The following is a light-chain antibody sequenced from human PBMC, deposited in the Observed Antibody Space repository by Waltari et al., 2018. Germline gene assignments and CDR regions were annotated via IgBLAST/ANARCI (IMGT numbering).Light chain of an antibody. Sequence: DIVMTQSPDSLTVSLGERATINCKSSQSVLYSSNKKHYLAWYQQKPGQPPKLLIYWASTRESGVPDRFSGSGSGTDFTLTITRLQAEDVAVDYCQQCYSDPVTFGGGTTVEIK. V-gene: IGKV4-1*01. J-gene: IGKJ4*01. CDR1: QSVLYSSNKKHY. CDR2: WAS. CDR3: QQCYSDPVT.